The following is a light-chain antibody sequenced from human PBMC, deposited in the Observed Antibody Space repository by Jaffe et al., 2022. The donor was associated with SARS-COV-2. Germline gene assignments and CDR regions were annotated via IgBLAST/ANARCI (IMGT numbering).Light chain of an antibody. J-gene: IGKJ1*01. CDR1: QDISTH. Sequence: DIQMTQSPSSLSASVGDRVTITCRASQDISTHVAWFQQKPGKVPKVLIYGASTLQSGVPSRFSGSGSGTDFTLTLSSLQPEDVATYYCQKYDSAPRSFGQGTRVEIK. CDR3: QKYDSAPRS. CDR2: GAS. V-gene: IGKV1-27*01.